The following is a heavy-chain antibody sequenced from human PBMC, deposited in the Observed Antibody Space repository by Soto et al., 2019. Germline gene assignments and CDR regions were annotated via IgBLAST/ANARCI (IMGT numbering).Heavy chain of an antibody. CDR2: INHSGST. V-gene: IGHV4-34*01. CDR3: ARGSRQWLVRSYYYGMDV. Sequence: SATLSITCAVYGGSFGGYYWSWIRQPPGKGLEWIGEINHSGSTNYNPSLKSRVTISVDTSKNQFSLKLSSVTAADTAVYYCARGSRQWLVRSYYYGMDVWGQGTTVTLSS. CDR1: GGSFGGYY. J-gene: IGHJ6*02. D-gene: IGHD6-19*01.